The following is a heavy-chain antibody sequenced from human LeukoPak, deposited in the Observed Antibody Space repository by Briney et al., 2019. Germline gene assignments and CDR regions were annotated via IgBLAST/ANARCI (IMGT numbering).Heavy chain of an antibody. CDR3: ASGRSGYDYYSGAFDI. J-gene: IGHJ3*02. V-gene: IGHV3-20*04. Sequence: GGSLRLSCAASGFTFGDYGMSWVRQAPGKGLEWVSGINWNGGSTGYADSVKGRFTISRDNAKNSLYLQTNSLRAEDTALYYCASGRSGYDYYSGAFDIWGQGTMVTVSS. D-gene: IGHD5-12*01. CDR1: GFTFGDYG. CDR2: INWNGGST.